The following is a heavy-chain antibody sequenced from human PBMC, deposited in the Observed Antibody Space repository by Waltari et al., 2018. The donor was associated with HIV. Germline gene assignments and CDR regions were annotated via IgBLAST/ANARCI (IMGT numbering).Heavy chain of an antibody. D-gene: IGHD5-18*01. CDR2: INSDGSST. CDR1: DFTFSDYW. J-gene: IGHJ4*02. Sequence: LSLSCAASDFTFSDYWMPWVPQGPGKGRVWVSRINSDGSSTSYADSVKGRFTISRDNAKNTLYLQMYRLRAEDTAVYYCARPRGYNYGYTGFDSWGRGTLVTVAS. V-gene: IGHV3-74*01. CDR3: ARPRGYNYGYTGFDS.